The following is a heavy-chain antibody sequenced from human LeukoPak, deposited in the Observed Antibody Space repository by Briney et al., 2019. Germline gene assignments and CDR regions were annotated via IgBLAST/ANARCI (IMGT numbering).Heavy chain of an antibody. CDR1: GFTFDDYA. J-gene: IGHJ4*02. CDR2: ISWNSGSI. D-gene: IGHD3-22*01. CDR3: AKALYYDSSGTFDY. V-gene: IGHV3-9*01. Sequence: LPGGSLRLSCAASGFTFDDYAMHWVRHAPGKGLEWVSGISWNSGSIGYADSVKGRFTISRDNAKNSLYLQMNSLRAEDTALYYCAKALYYDSSGTFDYWGQGTLVTVSS.